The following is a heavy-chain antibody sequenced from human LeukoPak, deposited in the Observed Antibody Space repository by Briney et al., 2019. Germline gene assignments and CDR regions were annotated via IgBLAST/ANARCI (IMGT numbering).Heavy chain of an antibody. J-gene: IGHJ4*02. CDR2: ISASDGST. CDR1: GFTFSSYA. V-gene: IGHV3-23*01. Sequence: GGSLRLSCAASGFTFSSYAMSWVRQAPGKGLEWVSAISASDGSTYYADSVKGRFTISRDNSKNTLYLQMNSLRAEDTAVYYCAKEGRQQLVSSFDYWGQGTLVTVSS. D-gene: IGHD6-13*01. CDR3: AKEGRQQLVSSFDY.